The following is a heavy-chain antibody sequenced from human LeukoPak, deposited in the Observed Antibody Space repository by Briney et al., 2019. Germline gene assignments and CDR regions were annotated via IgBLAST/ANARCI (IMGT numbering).Heavy chain of an antibody. CDR1: GGSINSGGYY. CDR3: AREVAATPYYFDY. J-gene: IGHJ4*02. V-gene: IGHV4-30-2*01. CDR2: IYHSGST. D-gene: IGHD2-15*01. Sequence: SETLSLTCTVSGGSINSGGYYWSWIRQHPGKGLEWIGYIYHSGSTYYNPSLKSRVTISVDRSKNQFSLKLSSVTAADTAVYYCAREVAATPYYFDYWGQGTLVTVSS.